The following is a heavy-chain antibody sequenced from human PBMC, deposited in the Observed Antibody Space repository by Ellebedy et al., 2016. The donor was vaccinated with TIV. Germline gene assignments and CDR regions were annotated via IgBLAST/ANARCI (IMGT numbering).Heavy chain of an antibody. Sequence: MPSETLSLTCNVSGGSISIYHWNWIRQSPGKGLEWIGSVYYSGGTKYNPSLQSRVTMSVDTSKNQFSLKLRSVTAADTAVYYCARNDESWSGYFDYWGQGNLVTVSS. V-gene: IGHV4-59*01. D-gene: IGHD3-3*01. CDR1: GGSISIYH. CDR3: ARNDESWSGYFDY. J-gene: IGHJ4*02. CDR2: VYYSGGT.